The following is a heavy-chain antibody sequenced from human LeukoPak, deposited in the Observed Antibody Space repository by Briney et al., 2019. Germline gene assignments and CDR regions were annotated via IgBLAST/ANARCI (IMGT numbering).Heavy chain of an antibody. J-gene: IGHJ4*02. V-gene: IGHV3-53*01. CDR1: GFTFSSYA. Sequence: PGGSLRLSCAASGFTFSSYAMSWVRQAPGKGLEWVSVIYSGGSTYYADSVKGRFTISRDNSKNTLYLQMNSLRAEDTAVYYCARGIAETYWGQGTLVTVSS. D-gene: IGHD6-13*01. CDR2: IYSGGST. CDR3: ARGIAETY.